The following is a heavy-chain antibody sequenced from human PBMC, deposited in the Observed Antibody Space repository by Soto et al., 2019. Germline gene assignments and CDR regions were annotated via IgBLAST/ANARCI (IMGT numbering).Heavy chain of an antibody. CDR3: ARDCLAVGSYYYYGMDV. Sequence: QVQLVQSGAEVKKPGSSVKVSCKASGGTLSSYAISWVRQAPGQGLEWMGGIIPIFGTANYAQKFQGRVTITADESTSTAYMELSSLRSEDTAVYYCARDCLAVGSYYYYGMDVWGQGTTVTVSS. CDR2: IIPIFGTA. V-gene: IGHV1-69*01. CDR1: GGTLSSYA. J-gene: IGHJ6*02. D-gene: IGHD3-16*01.